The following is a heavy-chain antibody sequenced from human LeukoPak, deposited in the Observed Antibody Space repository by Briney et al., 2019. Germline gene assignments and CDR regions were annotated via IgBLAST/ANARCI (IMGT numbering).Heavy chain of an antibody. V-gene: IGHV1-18*01. CDR1: GYTFTSYG. CDR2: ISAYNGNT. D-gene: IGHD1-26*01. CDR3: ARDYSGSYSTMAFDY. J-gene: IGHJ4*02. Sequence: ASVKVSCKASGYTFTSYGISWVRQAPGQGLEWMGWISAYNGNTNYAQKLQGRVTMTTDTSTSTAYMELRSLRSDDTAVYYCARDYSGSYSTMAFDYWGQGTLVTVSS.